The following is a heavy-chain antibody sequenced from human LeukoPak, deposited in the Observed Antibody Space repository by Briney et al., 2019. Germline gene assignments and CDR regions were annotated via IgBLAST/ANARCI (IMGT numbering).Heavy chain of an antibody. D-gene: IGHD3-22*01. CDR3: ARDAYYCDSSGYSFDY. V-gene: IGHV4-59*01. CDR1: GGSISSYY. Sequence: SETLSLTCTVSGGSISSYYWSWIRQPPGKGLEWIGYIYYSGSTNYNPSLKSRVTISVDTSKNQFSLKLSSVTAADTAVYYCARDAYYCDSSGYSFDYWGQGTLVTVSS. CDR2: IYYSGST. J-gene: IGHJ4*02.